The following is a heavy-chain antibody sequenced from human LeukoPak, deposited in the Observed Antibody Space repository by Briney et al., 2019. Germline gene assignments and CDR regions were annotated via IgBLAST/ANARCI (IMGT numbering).Heavy chain of an antibody. CDR3: ARGNGQDYGDNGLDY. J-gene: IGHJ4*02. CDR2: IGYAGDT. Sequence: GGSLRLSCAASGFSFSRNDMHWVRQGIGEGLEWVSGIGYAGDTNYLVSVKGRFTISRENAKNSLYLQMNSLRAGDTAVYYCARGNGQDYGDNGLDYWGQGTLVTVSS. CDR1: GFSFSRND. V-gene: IGHV3-13*01. D-gene: IGHD4-17*01.